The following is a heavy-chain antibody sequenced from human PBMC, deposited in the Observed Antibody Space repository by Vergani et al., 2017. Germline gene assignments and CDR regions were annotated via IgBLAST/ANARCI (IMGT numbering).Heavy chain of an antibody. CDR3: AKTYSSSSGYFDL. CDR1: GFTFSSYA. D-gene: IGHD6-6*01. CDR2: SSGSGGST. V-gene: IGHV3-23*01. J-gene: IGHJ2*01. Sequence: EVQLLESGGGLVQPGGSLRLSCAASGFTFSSYAMSWVRQAPGKGLEWVSASSGSGGSTYYADSVKGRFTISRDNSKNTLYLQMNSLRAEDTAVYYCAKTYSSSSGYFDLWGRGTLVTVSS.